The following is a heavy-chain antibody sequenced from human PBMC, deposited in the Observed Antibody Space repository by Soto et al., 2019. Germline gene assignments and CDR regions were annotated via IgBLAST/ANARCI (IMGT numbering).Heavy chain of an antibody. CDR3: AHLLGYSSGRQWDYFDY. CDR1: GFSLSTSGVG. Sequence: SGPTLVNPTQTLTLTCTFSGFSLSTSGVGVGWIRQPPGKALEWLALIYWDDDKRYSPSLKSRLTITKDTSKNQVVLTMTNMDPVDTATYYCAHLLGYSSGRQWDYFDYWGQGTLVTVSS. V-gene: IGHV2-5*02. J-gene: IGHJ4*02. CDR2: IYWDDDK. D-gene: IGHD6-19*01.